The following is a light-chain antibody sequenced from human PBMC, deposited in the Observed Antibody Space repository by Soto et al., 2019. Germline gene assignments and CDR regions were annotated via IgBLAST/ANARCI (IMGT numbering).Light chain of an antibody. CDR3: SSYTSSSTHYV. J-gene: IGLJ1*01. V-gene: IGLV2-14*01. CDR2: DVS. CDR1: SSDGGGYNY. Sequence: QSALTQPASVSGSPGQSITISCTGTSSDGGGYNYVSWYQQHPGKAPKLMIYDVSNRPSGVSNRFSGSKSGNTASLTISGLQAEDEADYYCSSYTSSSTHYVFGTGTKLTVL.